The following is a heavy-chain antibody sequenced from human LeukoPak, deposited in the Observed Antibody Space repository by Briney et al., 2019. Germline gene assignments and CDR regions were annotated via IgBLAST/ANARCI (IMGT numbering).Heavy chain of an antibody. Sequence: QPGGSLRLSCAASGVTLSSYAMSWARQAPGKGLEWVSGISSSGSGGNTYYADSVKGRFTISRDSSKSTLFLHMNTLRAEDTAIYYCAKDRTVGASYWYFDLWGRGTLVTVSS. V-gene: IGHV3-23*01. J-gene: IGHJ2*01. CDR2: ISSSGSGGNT. CDR1: GVTLSSYA. CDR3: AKDRTVGASYWYFDL. D-gene: IGHD1-26*01.